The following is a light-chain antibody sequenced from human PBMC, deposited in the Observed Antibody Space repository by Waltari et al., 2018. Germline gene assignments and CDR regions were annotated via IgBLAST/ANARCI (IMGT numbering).Light chain of an antibody. Sequence: GTITGRASQSISEYLNWYQQKPGKAPKLLIYGASSLQSGVPSRFSGSGSGTDFTLSITSLQPEDSATYYCQQSYTFGGGTKVEIK. V-gene: IGKV1-39*01. J-gene: IGKJ4*01. CDR2: GAS. CDR3: QQSYT. CDR1: QSISEY.